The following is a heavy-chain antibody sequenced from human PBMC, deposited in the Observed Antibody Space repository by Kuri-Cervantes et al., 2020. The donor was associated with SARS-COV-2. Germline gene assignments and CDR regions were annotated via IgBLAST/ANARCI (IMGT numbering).Heavy chain of an antibody. V-gene: IGHV1-2*02. CDR1: GYTFTGYY. Sequence: ASVKVSCKASGYTFTGYYMHWVRQAPGQGLEWMGWINPNGGGTNYAQKFQGRVTMTRDTSISTAYMELSRLRSDDTAVYYCARYYYDSSGYPYFDYWGQGTLVTVSS. J-gene: IGHJ4*02. CDR3: ARYYYDSSGYPYFDY. D-gene: IGHD3-22*01. CDR2: INPNGGGT.